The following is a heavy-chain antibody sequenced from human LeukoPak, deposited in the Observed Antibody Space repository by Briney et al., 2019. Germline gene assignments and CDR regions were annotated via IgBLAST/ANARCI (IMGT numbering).Heavy chain of an antibody. V-gene: IGHV4-30-4*01. D-gene: IGHD3-10*01. J-gene: IGHJ5*02. CDR2: IYYSGST. Sequence: SETLSLTCTVSGGSISSGNYYWSWIRQPPGKGLEWIGYIYYSGSTYYNPSLKSRVSISVDTSKNQFSLKLSSVTAADTAVYYCARADFYGSGTYYINWFDPWGQGTLVTVSS. CDR3: ARADFYGSGTYYINWFDP. CDR1: GGSISSGNYY.